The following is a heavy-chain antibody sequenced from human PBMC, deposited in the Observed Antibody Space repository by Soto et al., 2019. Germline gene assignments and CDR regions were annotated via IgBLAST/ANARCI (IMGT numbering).Heavy chain of an antibody. D-gene: IGHD2-8*01. J-gene: IGHJ5*02. CDR2: IHHTGSTT. CDR3: ATRDCTNNVCHFP. Sequence: QVQLQESGPGLVKPSETLSLTCAVSGGSISTNDWWTWVRQPPGKGLEWIGDIHHTGSTTNYSPSLQSRVTVSIDKSENQFSLRLPSVTAAYTAVYYCATRDCTNNVCHFPWGQGTLVTVPS. V-gene: IGHV4-4*02. CDR1: GGSISTNDW.